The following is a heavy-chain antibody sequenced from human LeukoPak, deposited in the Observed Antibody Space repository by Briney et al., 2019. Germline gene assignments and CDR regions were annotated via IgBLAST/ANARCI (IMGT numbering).Heavy chain of an antibody. CDR1: GFTFDDYA. D-gene: IGHD3-16*01. J-gene: IGHJ4*02. CDR3: ARAGWGYQFDY. V-gene: IGHV3-9*01. Sequence: PGRSLRLSCATSGFTFDDYAMHWVRQAPGKGLEWVSGTSWNSGSIGYADSVKGRFTISRDNAKNSLYLQMNSLRAEDTALYYCARAGWGYQFDYWGQGTLVTVSS. CDR2: TSWNSGSI.